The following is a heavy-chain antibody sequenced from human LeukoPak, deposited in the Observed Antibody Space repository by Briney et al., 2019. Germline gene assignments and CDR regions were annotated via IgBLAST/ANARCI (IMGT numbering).Heavy chain of an antibody. CDR2: IYPGGSDT. CDR1: GYSFTSYW. D-gene: IGHD2-2*02. J-gene: IGHJ5*02. V-gene: IGHV5-51*01. CDR3: ARLGIFCSSTSCYTSNWFDP. Sequence: GESLKISCKGSGYSFTSYWIGWVRQMPGKGLEWMGIIYPGGSDTRYSPSFQGQVTISADKSISTAYLQWSSLKASDTAMYYCARLGIFCSSTSCYTSNWFDPWGQGTLVTVSS.